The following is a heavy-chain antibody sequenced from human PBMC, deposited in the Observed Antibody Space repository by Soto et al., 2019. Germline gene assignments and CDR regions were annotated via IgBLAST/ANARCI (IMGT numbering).Heavy chain of an antibody. J-gene: IGHJ4*02. CDR1: GYTFTSYA. Sequence: QVQLVQSGAEVKKPGASVKVSCKASGYTFTSYAMHWVRQAPGQRLEWMGWINAGNGNTKYSQKFQGRVTITRDTSASTAYMELSSLRSEDTAVYYCARVWEWGSGSDYPFDYWGQGTLVTVSS. D-gene: IGHD3-10*01. CDR2: INAGNGNT. CDR3: ARVWEWGSGSDYPFDY. V-gene: IGHV1-3*01.